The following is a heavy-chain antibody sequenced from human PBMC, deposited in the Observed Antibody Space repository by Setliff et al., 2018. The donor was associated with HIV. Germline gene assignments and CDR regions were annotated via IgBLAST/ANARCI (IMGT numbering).Heavy chain of an antibody. J-gene: IGHJ6*02. V-gene: IGHV3-23*01. CDR3: AKPLTQWGVSPYHYAFGV. CDR2: IAGTSAST. CDR1: GFSFSNYA. Sequence: RLSCAVAGFSFSNYAMTWVRQAPGKGLEWVSAIAGTSASTYYADSVKGRFTISRDSSKSMLYLQMNSLRVEDTAIYYCAKPLTQWGVSPYHYAFGVWGQGTTV. D-gene: IGHD1-26*01.